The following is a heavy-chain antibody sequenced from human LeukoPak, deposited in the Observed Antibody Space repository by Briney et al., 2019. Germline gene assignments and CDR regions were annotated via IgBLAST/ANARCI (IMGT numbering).Heavy chain of an antibody. J-gene: IGHJ4*02. V-gene: IGHV3-66*01. CDR2: LYTAGST. D-gene: IGHD1-14*01. Sequence: GGSLRLSCAASGFTVSNYYMSWVRQAPGKGLEWVSVLYTAGSTKYADSVKGRFTISRDNSKNTMYLQMSGLRAEDTAVYYCARGGPGTTLDCWGRGTLVTVSS. CDR3: ARGGPGTTLDC. CDR1: GFTVSNYY.